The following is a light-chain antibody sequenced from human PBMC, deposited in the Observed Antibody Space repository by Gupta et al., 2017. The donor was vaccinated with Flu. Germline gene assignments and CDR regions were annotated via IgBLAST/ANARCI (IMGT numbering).Light chain of an antibody. J-gene: IGKJ1*01. CDR3: QHYNNWPPWT. CDR1: QSVSSD. CDR2: GAS. Sequence: TQSPATLSVSPGERATLSCRASQSVSSDLAWYQQKPGQAPRLLIYGASTRATGIPARFSGSGSGTEFTLTISSRQSEDFAVYYCQHYNNWPPWTFGQGTKVEV. V-gene: IGKV3-15*01.